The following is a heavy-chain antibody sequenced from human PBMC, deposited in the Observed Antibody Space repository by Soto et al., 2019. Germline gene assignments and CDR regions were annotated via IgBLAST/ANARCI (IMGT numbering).Heavy chain of an antibody. J-gene: IGHJ5*02. V-gene: IGHV4-31*03. CDR1: DGSISSGGYY. D-gene: IGHD3-10*01. CDR2: IYYSGST. Sequence: SKTVYLTCTVSDGSISSGGYYWSWIRQHPGKGLEWIGYIYYSGSTYYNPSLKSRVTISVDTSKNQFSLKLSSVTAADTAVYYCARDWAQYLFARWGKATLVTVSS. CDR3: ARDWAQYLFAR.